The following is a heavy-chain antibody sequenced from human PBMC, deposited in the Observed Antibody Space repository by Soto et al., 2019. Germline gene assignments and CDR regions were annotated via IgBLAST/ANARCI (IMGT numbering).Heavy chain of an antibody. V-gene: IGHV1-69*02. J-gene: IGHJ5*02. D-gene: IGHD3-10*01. CDR2: ITPILGIA. CDR3: ASQESS. Sequence: QVQLVQSGAEVKKPGSSVKVSCRASGGTFSSYPINWVRQAPGQGLEWMGRITPILGIANYAQKLQGRVTITADKSTSTASMELSSLRSADTAVYYCASQESSWGQGTLVTVSS. CDR1: GGTFSSYP.